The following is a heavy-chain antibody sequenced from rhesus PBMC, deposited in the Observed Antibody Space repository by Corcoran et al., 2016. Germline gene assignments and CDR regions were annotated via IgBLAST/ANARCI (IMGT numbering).Heavy chain of an antibody. CDR2: IGGSNGRT. CDR1: GGSISGYY. J-gene: IGHJ5-2*02. D-gene: IGHD3-9*01. V-gene: IGHV4-165*02. Sequence: QVQLQESGPGLVKPSETLSLTCAVSGGSISGYYWNWIRQPPGKGLAWIGYIGGSNGRTYSNPSLKSRVTISTDTSKIQFSLKLSSVTAADTAVYYCASYEDDYGYYVGDNSLDVWGRGVLVTVSS. CDR3: ASYEDDYGYYVGDNSLDV.